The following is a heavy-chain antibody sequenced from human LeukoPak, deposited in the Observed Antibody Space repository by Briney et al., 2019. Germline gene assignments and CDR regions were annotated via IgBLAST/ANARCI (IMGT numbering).Heavy chain of an antibody. CDR2: IIPIFGTA. D-gene: IGHD6-19*01. V-gene: IGHV1-69*01. Sequence: ASVKVSCKASGGTFSSYAISWVRQAPGQGLEWMGGIIPIFGTANYAQTFQDRVTITADESTSTAYMELSSLRSEDTAVYYCARGAPSGWYIFQHWGQGTLVTVSS. CDR3: ARGAPSGWYIFQH. J-gene: IGHJ1*01. CDR1: GGTFSSYA.